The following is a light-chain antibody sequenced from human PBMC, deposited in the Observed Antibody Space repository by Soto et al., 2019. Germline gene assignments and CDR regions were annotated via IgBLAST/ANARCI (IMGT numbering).Light chain of an antibody. CDR2: GAS. V-gene: IGKV3-20*01. CDR1: PGVSSNF. J-gene: IGKJ1*01. CDR3: QQYTTSQTWT. Sequence: EIVLTQSPGTLSLSPGERATLSCRTSPGVSSNFLAWYQQKPGQAPRLLIYGASTRATGIPDRFSGTGSGTDFTLTISRLEPEDFAVYYCQQYTTSQTWTFGQGTKVEIK.